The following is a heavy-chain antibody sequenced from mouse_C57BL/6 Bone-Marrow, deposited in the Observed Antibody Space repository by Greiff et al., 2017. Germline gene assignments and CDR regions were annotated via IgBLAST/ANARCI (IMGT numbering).Heavy chain of an antibody. D-gene: IGHD2-4*01. V-gene: IGHV7-3*01. CDR3: ARYNDYDLGAWFAY. CDR2: IRNKANGYTT. J-gene: IGHJ3*01. CDR1: GFTFTDYY. Sequence: EVKLVESGGGLVQPGGSLSLSCAASGFTFTDYYMSWVRQPPGKALEWLGFIRNKANGYTTEYSASVKGRFTISIDNSQSSLYLQMNALRADDSATYYCARYNDYDLGAWFAYWGQGTLVTVSA.